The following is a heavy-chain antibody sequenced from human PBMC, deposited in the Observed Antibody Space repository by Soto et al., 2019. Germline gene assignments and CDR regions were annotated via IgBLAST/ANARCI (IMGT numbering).Heavy chain of an antibody. V-gene: IGHV4-31*03. CDR2: IYYSGST. J-gene: IGHJ6*02. CDR1: GGSISSGGYY. CDR3: ARALSTRDYYYGMDV. Sequence: SETLSLTCTVSGGSISSGGYYWSWIRQHPGKGLEWIGYIYYSGSTYYNPSLKSRVTISVDTSKNQFSLKLSSVTAADTAVYYCARALSTRDYYYGMDVWGQGTTVTVSS. D-gene: IGHD1-1*01.